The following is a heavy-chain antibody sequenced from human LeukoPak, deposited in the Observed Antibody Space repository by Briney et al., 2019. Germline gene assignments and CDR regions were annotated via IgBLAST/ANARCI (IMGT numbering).Heavy chain of an antibody. D-gene: IGHD2-2*01. J-gene: IGHJ6*04. CDR2: IKQDGSEK. Sequence: GGSLRLSCAASGFTFSSYWMSWVRQAPGKGLEWVANIKQDGSEKYYVDSMKGRFTISRDNAKNSLYLQMNSLRAEDTAVYYCARGGWGLVVPAAESVTRPTDVWGKGTTVTVSS. V-gene: IGHV3-7*01. CDR3: ARGGWGLVVPAAESVTRPTDV. CDR1: GFTFSSYW.